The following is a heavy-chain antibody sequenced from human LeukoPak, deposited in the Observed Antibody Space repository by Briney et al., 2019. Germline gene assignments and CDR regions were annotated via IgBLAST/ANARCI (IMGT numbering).Heavy chain of an antibody. D-gene: IGHD2-2*01. J-gene: IGHJ5*02. CDR2: RRCDGSNK. Sequence: GGSLRLTCAASGFTFSSYGMHWVRQAPGKGLEWLAFRRCDGSNKYYADSVKGRFTISRDNSKNTLYLQMNSLRAEDTAVYYCANLCSRTSCNSANWFDPWGQGTLVTVSS. V-gene: IGHV3-30*02. CDR3: ANLCSRTSCNSANWFDP. CDR1: GFTFSSYG.